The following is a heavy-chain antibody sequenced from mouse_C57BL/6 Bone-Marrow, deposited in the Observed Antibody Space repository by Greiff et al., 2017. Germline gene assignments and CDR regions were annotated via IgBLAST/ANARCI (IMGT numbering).Heavy chain of an antibody. J-gene: IGHJ2*01. Sequence: VPLQQPGAELVKPGASVKMSCKASGYTFTSYCITWVTPRPGQGLEWSGDIYPGSGSTNINEKFKGKATLTVETSSSTDDMPLNSQPSEDAAVSYCARRITTVVAVDYWGQGTTLTVSS. CDR1: GYTFTSYC. CDR2: IYPGSGST. D-gene: IGHD1-1*01. CDR3: ARRITTVVAVDY. V-gene: IGHV1-55*01.